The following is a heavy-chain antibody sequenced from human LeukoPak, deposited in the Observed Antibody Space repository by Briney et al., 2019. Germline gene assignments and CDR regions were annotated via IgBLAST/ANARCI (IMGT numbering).Heavy chain of an antibody. D-gene: IGHD1-26*01. Sequence: GGSLRLSCAASGFTVSSNYMSRVRQAPGKGLEWVSVIYSGGSTYYADSVKCRFTVSRDNSKNTLYLQMNSLRAEDTAVYYCAIVEGGWFDPWGQGTLVTVSS. CDR1: GFTVSSNY. CDR2: IYSGGST. J-gene: IGHJ5*02. CDR3: AIVEGGWFDP. V-gene: IGHV3-53*01.